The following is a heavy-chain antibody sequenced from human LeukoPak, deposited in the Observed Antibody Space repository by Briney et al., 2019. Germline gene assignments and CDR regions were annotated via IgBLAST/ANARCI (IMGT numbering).Heavy chain of an antibody. J-gene: IGHJ4*02. CDR3: AKDRDSSSWYFDY. V-gene: IGHV3-23*01. D-gene: IGHD6-13*01. Sequence: GGSLRLSCAASGFTFSSYAMSWVRQAPGKGLEWVSAISGSGGSTYYADSVKGRFTISRDNSKNTLYLQMNNLRAEDTAVYYCAKDRDSSSWYFDYWGQGTLVTVSS. CDR1: GFTFSSYA. CDR2: ISGSGGST.